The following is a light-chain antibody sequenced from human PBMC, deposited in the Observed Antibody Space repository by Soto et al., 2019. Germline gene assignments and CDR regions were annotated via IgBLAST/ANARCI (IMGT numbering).Light chain of an antibody. V-gene: IGKV1-27*01. CDR3: QKYKSAPYS. CDR2: DAS. CDR1: QGISSS. J-gene: IGKJ3*01. Sequence: DIQMTQSPSSLSTSIGDRVTITCRASQGISSSLAWYQQKPGKVPSLLIYDASTLQSGVPSRFSGSGSGTDFTLTISSLQPEYVATYYCQKYKSAPYSFGPGTKVDIK.